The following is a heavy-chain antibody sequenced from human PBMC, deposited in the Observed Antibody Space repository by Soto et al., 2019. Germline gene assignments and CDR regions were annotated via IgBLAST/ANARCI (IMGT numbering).Heavy chain of an antibody. Sequence: PGESLKICCNGSGYSFTSYWIGWVRQMPGKGREWMGIIYPGDSDTRYSPSFQGQVTISADKSISTAYLQWSSLKASDTAMYYCAIRENIVSSSWYEGVWFDPWGQGTLVAVSS. J-gene: IGHJ5*02. D-gene: IGHD6-13*01. CDR2: IYPGDSDT. CDR1: GYSFTSYW. CDR3: AIRENIVSSSWYEGVWFDP. V-gene: IGHV5-51*01.